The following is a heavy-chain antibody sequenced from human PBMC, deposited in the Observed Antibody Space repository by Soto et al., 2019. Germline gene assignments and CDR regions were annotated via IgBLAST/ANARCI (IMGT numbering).Heavy chain of an antibody. CDR3: ARDEIDIVVVPAAVLSYYHYGMDV. Sequence: VGSLRLSGAASGFTFSSYAMHWVRQARGKGLEWVAVISYDGSNKYYADSVKGRFTISRDNSKNTLYLQMNSLRAEDTAVYYCARDEIDIVVVPAAVLSYYHYGMDVWGQGTTVTVSS. V-gene: IGHV3-30-3*01. CDR2: ISYDGSNK. CDR1: GFTFSSYA. J-gene: IGHJ6*02. D-gene: IGHD2-2*01.